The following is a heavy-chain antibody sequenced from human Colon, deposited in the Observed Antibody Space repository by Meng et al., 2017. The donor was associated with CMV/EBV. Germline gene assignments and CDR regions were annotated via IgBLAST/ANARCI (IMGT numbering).Heavy chain of an antibody. V-gene: IGHV4-31*03. Sequence: SETLSLTCTVSGGSISSGNSYWSWIRQHPERGLEWMGYIHFSGSTNYNPSLQSRLTISVDTSKDQFSLEVTSVTAADTAVYYCARLVLGWNAYDTWGQGTLVTVSS. CDR1: GGSISSGNSY. D-gene: IGHD3/OR15-3a*01. J-gene: IGHJ5*02. CDR3: ARLVLGWNAYDT. CDR2: IHFSGST.